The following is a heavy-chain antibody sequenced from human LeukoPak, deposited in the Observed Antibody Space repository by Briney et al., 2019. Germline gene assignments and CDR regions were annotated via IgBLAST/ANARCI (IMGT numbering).Heavy chain of an antibody. V-gene: IGHV3-15*07. D-gene: IGHD5-18*01. Sequence: GGSLRLSCAASGFTFSNAWMNWVRQAPGKGLEWVGRIKGKADGGTTDYAAPVKGRFTISRDDSKNTLYLQMNSLKTEDTAVYYCTTDRGYGFSSSSATFDYWGQGTLVTVSS. CDR1: GFTFSNAW. CDR2: IKGKADGGTT. J-gene: IGHJ4*02. CDR3: TTDRGYGFSSSSATFDY.